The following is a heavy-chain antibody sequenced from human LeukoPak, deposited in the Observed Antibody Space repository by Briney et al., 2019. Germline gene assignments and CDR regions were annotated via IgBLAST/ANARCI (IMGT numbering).Heavy chain of an antibody. J-gene: IGHJ4*02. CDR1: GYTFTGYY. V-gene: IGHV1-2*02. CDR3: ARSEQQLVPTFDY. CDR2: INPNSGGT. Sequence: ASVKVSCKASGYTFTGYYMHWVRQAPGQGLERMGWINPNSGGTNYAQKFQGRVTMTRDTSISTAYMELSRLRSDDTAVYYCARSEQQLVPTFDYWGQGTLVTVSS. D-gene: IGHD6-13*01.